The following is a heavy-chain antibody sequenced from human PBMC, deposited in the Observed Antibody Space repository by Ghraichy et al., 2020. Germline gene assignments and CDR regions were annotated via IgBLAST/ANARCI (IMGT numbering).Heavy chain of an antibody. J-gene: IGHJ4*02. V-gene: IGHV4-34*01. CDR2: INHSGTT. CDR1: GGSFSGYY. D-gene: IGHD3-3*01. Sequence: SETLSLTCAVYGGSFSGYYWSWIRQPPGKGLEWIGEINHSGTTNYNPSLKSRVAISVDTSKNQFSLKVTSVTAADTALYYCARVYGVPSSLMYWGQGTLVTVSS. CDR3: ARVYGVPSSLMY.